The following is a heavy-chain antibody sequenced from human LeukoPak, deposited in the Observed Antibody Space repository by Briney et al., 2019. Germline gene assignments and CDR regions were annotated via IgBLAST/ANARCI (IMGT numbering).Heavy chain of an antibody. J-gene: IGHJ4*02. V-gene: IGHV4-39*01. Sequence: PSETLSLTCTVSGGSISSDSYYWAWIRQPPGKGLEWIGTIYYSGSTNYNPSLKSRVTISVDTSKDQFSLKLNSVTAADTAVYYCVREAYYYDSSGSCFDYWGQGTLVTVSS. CDR3: VREAYYYDSSGSCFDY. CDR2: IYYSGST. CDR1: GGSISSDSYY. D-gene: IGHD3-22*01.